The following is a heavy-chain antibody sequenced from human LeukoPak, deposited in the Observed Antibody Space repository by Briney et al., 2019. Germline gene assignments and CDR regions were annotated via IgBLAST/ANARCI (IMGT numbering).Heavy chain of an antibody. CDR3: ASVTTVTTKGHGAFDI. Sequence: ASVKVSCKASGYTFTGYYIHWVRQAPGQGLEWMGWINPDSGGTNYAQKFQGRVTMTRDTSIRTAYMELSRLRSDDTAVYYCASVTTVTTKGHGAFDIWGQGTMVTVSS. CDR1: GYTFTGYY. J-gene: IGHJ3*02. D-gene: IGHD4-17*01. CDR2: INPDSGGT. V-gene: IGHV1-2*02.